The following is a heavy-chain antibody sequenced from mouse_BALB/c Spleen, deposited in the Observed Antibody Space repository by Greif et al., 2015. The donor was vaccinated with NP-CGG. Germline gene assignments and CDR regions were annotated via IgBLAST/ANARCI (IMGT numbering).Heavy chain of an antibody. V-gene: IGHV4-1*02. Sequence: EVQLVESGGGLVQPGGSLKLSRAASGFDFSRYWMSWVRQAPGKGLEWIGEINPDSSTINYTPSLKDKFIISRDNAKKTLYLQMSKVRSEDTALYYCARTVYDGYYHYAMDYWGRGTSVTVSS. CDR1: GFDFSRYW. CDR2: INPDSSTI. D-gene: IGHD2-3*01. J-gene: IGHJ4*01. CDR3: ARTVYDGYYHYAMDY.